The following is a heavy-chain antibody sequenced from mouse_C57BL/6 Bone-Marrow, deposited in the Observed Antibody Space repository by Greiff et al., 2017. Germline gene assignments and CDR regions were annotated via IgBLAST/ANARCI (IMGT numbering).Heavy chain of an antibody. CDR1: GYAFTNYL. V-gene: IGHV1-54*01. CDR3: ARFTKRFAY. CDR2: INPGSGGT. Sequence: QVQLKESGAELVRPGTSVKVSCKASGYAFTNYLIEWVKQRPGQGLEWIGVINPGSGGTNYNEKFKGKATLTADKSSSTAYMQLSSLTSEDSAVYFCARFTKRFAYWGQGTLVTVSA. D-gene: IGHD1-1*01. J-gene: IGHJ3*01.